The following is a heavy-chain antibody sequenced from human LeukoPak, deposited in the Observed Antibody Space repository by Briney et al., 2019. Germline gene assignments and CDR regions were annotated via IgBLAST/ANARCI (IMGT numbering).Heavy chain of an antibody. Sequence: SQTLSLTCAISGDSVSSNSAAWNWIRQSPSRGLEWLGRTYYRSKRYNDYAVSVKSRITINPDTSKNQFSLQLNSVTPEDTAVYYCARSLGYCSGGSCYPHDNFDYWGQGTLVTVSS. V-gene: IGHV6-1*01. CDR2: TYYRSKRYN. CDR3: ARSLGYCSGGSCYPHDNFDY. J-gene: IGHJ4*02. CDR1: GDSVSSNSAA. D-gene: IGHD2-15*01.